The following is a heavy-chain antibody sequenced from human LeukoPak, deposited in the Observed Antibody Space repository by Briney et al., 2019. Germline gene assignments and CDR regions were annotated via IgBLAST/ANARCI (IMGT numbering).Heavy chain of an antibody. J-gene: IGHJ3*02. CDR3: ARGMVGANAFDI. V-gene: IGHV3-53*01. D-gene: IGHD1-26*01. CDR2: IYSGSST. Sequence: GGSLRLSCAASGFTVSSNYMSWVRQAPGKGLEWVSVIYSGSSTYYADSVRGRFTISRDNSKYTLYLQMNSLRAEDTAVYFCARGMVGANAFDIWGQGTMVTVSS. CDR1: GFTVSSNY.